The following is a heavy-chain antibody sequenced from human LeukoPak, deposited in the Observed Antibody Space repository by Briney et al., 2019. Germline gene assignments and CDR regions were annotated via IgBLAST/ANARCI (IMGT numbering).Heavy chain of an antibody. CDR3: ARDDYGGNPYFDY. CDR2: IIPIFGTA. Sequence: SVKVSCKASGGTFSCYAISWVRHAPGQGLEWMGGIIPIFGTANYAQKFQGRVTITTDEYTSTAYMELISLRSEDTAVYYSARDDYGGNPYFDYWGQGTLVTVSS. J-gene: IGHJ4*02. D-gene: IGHD4-23*01. V-gene: IGHV1-69*05. CDR1: GGTFSCYA.